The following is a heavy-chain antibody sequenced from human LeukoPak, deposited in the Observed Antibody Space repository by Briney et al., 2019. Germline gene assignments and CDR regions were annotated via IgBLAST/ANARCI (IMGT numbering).Heavy chain of an antibody. Sequence: GGSLRLSCAASGFTLSSSYMSWVRQAPGKGLEWVSVISGSGGSTYYADSVKGRFTISRDNSKNTLYLQMNSLRAEDTAVYYCAKDAYRIVVVPAAYDYWGQGTLVTVSS. V-gene: IGHV3-23*01. D-gene: IGHD2-2*01. CDR3: AKDAYRIVVVPAAYDY. CDR1: GFTLSSSY. J-gene: IGHJ4*02. CDR2: ISGSGGST.